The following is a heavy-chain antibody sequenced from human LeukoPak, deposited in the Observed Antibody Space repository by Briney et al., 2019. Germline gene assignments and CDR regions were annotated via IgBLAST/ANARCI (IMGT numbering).Heavy chain of an antibody. CDR1: GFTFSSYA. D-gene: IGHD3-22*01. J-gene: IGHJ4*02. V-gene: IGHV3-30-3*01. CDR3: AKAYYYDSSGYYYGY. CDR2: ISYDGSNK. Sequence: GGSLRLSCAASGFTFSSYAMHWVRQAPGKGLEWVAVISYDGSNKYYADSVKGRFTISRDNSKNTLYLQMNSLRAEDTALYYCAKAYYYDSSGYYYGYWGQGTLVTVSS.